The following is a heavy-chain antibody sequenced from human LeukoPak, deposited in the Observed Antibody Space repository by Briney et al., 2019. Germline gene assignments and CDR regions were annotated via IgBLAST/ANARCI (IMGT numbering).Heavy chain of an antibody. J-gene: IGHJ4*02. CDR1: GGSISSSSYY. V-gene: IGHV4-39*01. Sequence: SETLSLTCTVSGGSISSSSYYWGWIRPPPGKGLEWIGSIYYSGSTYYNPSLKSRVSISVDTSKNQFSLKLSSVTAADTAVYYCASNGYDSSGYYSDWGQGTLVTVSS. CDR2: IYYSGST. D-gene: IGHD3-22*01. CDR3: ASNGYDSSGYYSD.